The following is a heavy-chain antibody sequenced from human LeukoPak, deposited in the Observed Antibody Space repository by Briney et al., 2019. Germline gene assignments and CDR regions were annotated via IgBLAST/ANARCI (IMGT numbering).Heavy chain of an antibody. CDR1: GYSFTSYW. CDR2: IYPGDSDT. V-gene: IGHV5-51*01. J-gene: IGHJ5*02. CDR3: ARLSKPYYYGSENWFDP. Sequence: GESLKISCKGSGYSFTSYWIGWVRQRPGKGLEWMGIIYPGDSDTRYSPSFQGQVTISADKSISTAYVQWSSLKASDTAMYYCARLSKPYYYGSENWFDPWGQGTLVTVSS. D-gene: IGHD3-10*01.